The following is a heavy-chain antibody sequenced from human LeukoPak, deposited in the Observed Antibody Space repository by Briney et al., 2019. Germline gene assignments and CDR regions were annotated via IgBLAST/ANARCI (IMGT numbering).Heavy chain of an antibody. CDR1: GYTFTSYY. Sequence: ASVKVSCKASGYTFTSYYMHWVRQAPGQGLEWMGIINPSGGSTSYTQKFQGRVTMTRDMSTSTVYMELSSLRSEDTAMYYCAREHGYSYGYGYWGQGTLVTVSS. V-gene: IGHV1-46*01. CDR3: AREHGYSYGYGY. D-gene: IGHD5-18*01. CDR2: INPSGGST. J-gene: IGHJ4*02.